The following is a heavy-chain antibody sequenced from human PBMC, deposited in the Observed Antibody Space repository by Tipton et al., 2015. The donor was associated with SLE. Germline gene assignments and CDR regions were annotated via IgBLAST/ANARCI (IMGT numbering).Heavy chain of an antibody. CDR1: GGSISSGGHY. CDR3: ARMGDRWYFDL. J-gene: IGHJ2*01. Sequence: TLSLTCTVSGGSISSGGHYWTWIRQHPGKGLEFIAFIYFSGRTYYSPSLKSRVTISVDTSENQFSLKLSSVTAADTAVYYCARMGDRWYFDLWGRGTLLTASS. CDR2: IYFSGRT. V-gene: IGHV4-31*03. D-gene: IGHD3-16*01.